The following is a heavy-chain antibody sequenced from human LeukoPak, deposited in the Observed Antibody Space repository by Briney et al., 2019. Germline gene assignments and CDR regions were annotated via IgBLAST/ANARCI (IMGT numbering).Heavy chain of an antibody. Sequence: HPSETLSLTRTVSGGSISSGDYYWSWIRQPPGKGLEWIGYIYYSGSTYYNPSLKSRVTISVDTSKNQFSLKLSSVTAADTAAYYCARALRRATDQYDYWGQGTLVTVSS. CDR2: IYYSGST. CDR3: ARALRRATDQYDY. J-gene: IGHJ4*02. D-gene: IGHD1-26*01. CDR1: GGSISSGDYY. V-gene: IGHV4-30-4*01.